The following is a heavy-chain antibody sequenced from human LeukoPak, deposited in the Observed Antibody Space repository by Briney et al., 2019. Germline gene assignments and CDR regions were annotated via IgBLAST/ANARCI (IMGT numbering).Heavy chain of an antibody. CDR3: ARHENARSSSGLEY. V-gene: IGHV4-39*01. CDR2: IYFSGKT. Sequence: SETLSLTCTVSGGSISSIIYYWGWIRQPPGKGLEWIGSIYFSGKTYYNPSLKSRITVSVDTSQNQFSLKLCSVTAADTAVYYCARHENARSSSGLEYWGQGTLVTVSS. J-gene: IGHJ4*02. CDR1: GGSISSIIYY. D-gene: IGHD6-25*01.